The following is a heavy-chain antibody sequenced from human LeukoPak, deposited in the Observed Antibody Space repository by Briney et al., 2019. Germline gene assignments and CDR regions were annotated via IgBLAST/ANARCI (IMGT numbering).Heavy chain of an antibody. CDR3: ARDIELSA. D-gene: IGHD3-16*02. CDR1: GFTFSSYA. Sequence: GGSLRLSCAASGFTFSSYAMSWVRQAPGKGLEWVSTIIGSGGDTYYADSVKGRFTISRDTSKNTLYLQMNSLRAEDTAIYYCARDIELSAWGLGTMVTVSS. V-gene: IGHV3-23*01. J-gene: IGHJ3*01. CDR2: IIGSGGDT.